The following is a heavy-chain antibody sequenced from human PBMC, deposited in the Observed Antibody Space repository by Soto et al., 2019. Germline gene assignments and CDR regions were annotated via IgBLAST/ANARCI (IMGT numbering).Heavy chain of an antibody. CDR2: ISPSGGST. J-gene: IGHJ3*01. CDR1: GYTFTSYY. Sequence: QVQLVQSGAEVKKPGASVKVSCKASGYTFTSYYMHWVRQAPGQGLEWMGIISPSGGSTSYAQKFQGRVPXXRXTXXGTVYMELSSLRSEDTAVYYCARGGYGSGLDTFDVWGQGTMVTVSS. D-gene: IGHD3-10*01. V-gene: IGHV1-46*03. CDR3: ARGGYGSGLDTFDV.